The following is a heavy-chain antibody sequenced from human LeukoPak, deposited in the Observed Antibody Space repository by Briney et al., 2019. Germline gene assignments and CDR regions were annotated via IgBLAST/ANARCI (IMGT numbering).Heavy chain of an antibody. J-gene: IGHJ4*02. CDR2: ISAYNGNT. Sequence: ASVKVSCKASGYTFTSYGISWVRQAPGQGLEWMGWISAYNGNTNYARKLQGRVTMTTDTSTSTAYMELRSLRSDDTAVYYCARDRLDVWFGELCSDYWGQGTLVTVSS. CDR1: GYTFTSYG. V-gene: IGHV1-18*01. CDR3: ARDRLDVWFGELCSDY. D-gene: IGHD3-10*01.